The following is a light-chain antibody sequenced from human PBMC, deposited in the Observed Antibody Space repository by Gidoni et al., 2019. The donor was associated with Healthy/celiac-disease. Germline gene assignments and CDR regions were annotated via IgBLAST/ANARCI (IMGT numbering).Light chain of an antibody. Sequence: DIQMTQSPSTLSASVGDRVTITCQASQDSSNYLNWYQQKTGKPPKLLIYDASNLETGVPSRFSGSGSGTDFTFTISSLQPEDIATYYCQQYDNLPLTFGGGTKVEIK. J-gene: IGKJ4*01. CDR2: DAS. CDR3: QQYDNLPLT. CDR1: QDSSNY. V-gene: IGKV1-33*01.